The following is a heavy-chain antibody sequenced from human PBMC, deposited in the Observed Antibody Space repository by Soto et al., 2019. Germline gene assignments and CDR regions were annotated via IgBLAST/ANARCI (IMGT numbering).Heavy chain of an antibody. Sequence: SVKVSCKASGGTFSSYAISWVRQAPGQGLEWMGGIIPIFGTAIYAQKFQGRVTMTEDTSTDTAYMELSSLRSEDTAVYYCATGGLMITFGGVFDDAFDIWGQGTMVTVSS. CDR2: IIPIFGTA. V-gene: IGHV1-69*06. D-gene: IGHD3-16*01. J-gene: IGHJ3*02. CDR1: GGTFSSYA. CDR3: ATGGLMITFGGVFDDAFDI.